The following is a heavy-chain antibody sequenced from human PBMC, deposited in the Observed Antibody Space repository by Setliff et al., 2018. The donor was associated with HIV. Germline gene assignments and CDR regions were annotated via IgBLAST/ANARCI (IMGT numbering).Heavy chain of an antibody. CDR2: IKNDGSDI. V-gene: IGHV3-74*01. CDR1: GFTFSGHS. CDR3: ARGYYGPDS. D-gene: IGHD3-10*01. J-gene: IGHJ4*02. Sequence: GGSLRLSCAASGFTFSGHSMHWVRQVPGQGLVWVSGIKNDGSDIFYVDSVKGRFTISRDNAKNRLYLQMNGLRAEDTALYYCARGYYGPDSWSQGTLVTVSS.